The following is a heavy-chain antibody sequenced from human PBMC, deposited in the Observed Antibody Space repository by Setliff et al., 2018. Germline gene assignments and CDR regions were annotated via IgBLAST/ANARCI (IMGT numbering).Heavy chain of an antibody. D-gene: IGHD1-26*01. CDR3: TRDWGGVGATNAFDI. Sequence: GGSLRLSCAASGFTFTSYWMHWVRQAPGKGLVWVSRMYTDGSGTYYADSVKGRFTISRDNAKNTVYLQMTRLTAEDTAVYYCTRDWGGVGATNAFDIWGQGTTVTVSS. J-gene: IGHJ3*02. CDR1: GFTFTSYW. V-gene: IGHV3-74*01. CDR2: MYTDGSGT.